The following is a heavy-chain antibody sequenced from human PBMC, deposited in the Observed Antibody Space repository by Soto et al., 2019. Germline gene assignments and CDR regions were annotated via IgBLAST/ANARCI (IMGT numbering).Heavy chain of an antibody. CDR2: IYYNGNT. D-gene: IGHD3-9*01. J-gene: IGHJ4*02. Sequence: SETLSLTCTVSGGAINDHYWSYIRQPPGKGLEWIGYIYYNGNTNYNPSLESRVTISVDRSKNQFSLRLTSLTAADTAVYYCARVRTGYFDYWGRGALVTVSS. V-gene: IGHV4-59*11. CDR1: GGAINDHY. CDR3: ARVRTGYFDY.